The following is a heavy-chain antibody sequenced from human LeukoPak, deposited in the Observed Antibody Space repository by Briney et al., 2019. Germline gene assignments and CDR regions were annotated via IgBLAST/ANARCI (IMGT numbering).Heavy chain of an antibody. CDR2: IYTSGST. CDR1: GGSISSGGYY. J-gene: IGHJ4*02. CDR3: ARQGGGYSYAATHYFDY. Sequence: SETLSLTCTVSGGSISSGGYYWSWIRQHPGKGLEWIGYIYTSGSTNYNPSLKSRVTISVDTSKNQFSLKLSSVTAADTAVYCCARQGGGYSYAATHYFDYWGQGTLVTVSS. V-gene: IGHV4-61*08. D-gene: IGHD5-18*01.